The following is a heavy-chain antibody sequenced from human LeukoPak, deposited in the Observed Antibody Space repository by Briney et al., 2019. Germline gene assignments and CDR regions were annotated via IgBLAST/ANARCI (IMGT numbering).Heavy chain of an antibody. V-gene: IGHV3-23*01. CDR3: AKGLRGYSYGPYNWFDP. J-gene: IGHJ5*02. D-gene: IGHD5-18*01. CDR2: ISGSGGST. Sequence: GGPLRLSCAASGFTFSSYAMSWVRQAPGKGLEWVSAISGSGGSTYYADSVKGRFTISRDNSKNTLYLQMNSLRAEDTAVYYCAKGLRGYSYGPYNWFDPWGQGTLVTVSS. CDR1: GFTFSSYA.